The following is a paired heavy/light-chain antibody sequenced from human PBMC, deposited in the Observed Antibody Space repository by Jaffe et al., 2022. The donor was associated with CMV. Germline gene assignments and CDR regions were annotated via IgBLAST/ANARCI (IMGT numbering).Light chain of an antibody. CDR3: CSYAGSYTSHWV. Sequence: QSALTQPRSVSGSPGQSVTISCTGTSSDVGGYNYVSWYQQHPGKAPKLMIYDVSKRPSGVPDRFSGSKSGNTASLTISGLQAEDEADYYCCSYAGSYTSHWVFGGGTKLTVL. CDR1: SSDVGGYNY. V-gene: IGLV2-11*01. CDR2: DVS. J-gene: IGLJ3*02.
Heavy chain of an antibody. V-gene: IGHV3-21*01. CDR1: GFTFSSYS. J-gene: IGHJ5*02. CDR3: ARNRLLWFGVEGGWFDP. D-gene: IGHD3-10*01. Sequence: EVQLVESGGGLVKPGGSLRLSCAASGFTFSSYSMNWVRQAPGKGLEWVSSISSSSSYIYYADSVKGRFTISRDNAKNSLYLQMNSLRAEDTAVYYCARNRLLWFGVEGGWFDPWGQGTLVTVSS. CDR2: ISSSSSYI.